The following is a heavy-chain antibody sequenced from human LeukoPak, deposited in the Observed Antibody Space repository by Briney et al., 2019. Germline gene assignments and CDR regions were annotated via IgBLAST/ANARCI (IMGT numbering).Heavy chain of an antibody. Sequence: GGSLRLSCAASGFTFSSYAMHWVRQAPGKGLEWVAVISYDGSNKYYADSVKGRFTISRDNSKNTLFLQMNSPRAEDTAIFYCAKDLYGDYTYYFDFWGQGTLVTVSS. CDR2: ISYDGSNK. D-gene: IGHD4-17*01. CDR1: GFTFSSYA. J-gene: IGHJ4*02. V-gene: IGHV3-30-3*01. CDR3: AKDLYGDYTYYFDF.